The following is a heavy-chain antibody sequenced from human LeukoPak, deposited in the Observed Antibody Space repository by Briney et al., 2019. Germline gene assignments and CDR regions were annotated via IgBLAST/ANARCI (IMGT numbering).Heavy chain of an antibody. J-gene: IGHJ5*02. V-gene: IGHV3-64D*06. CDR3: VKDRGSAAAPPPWFDP. Sequence: GGSLRLSCAVSGFTFSTYAMHWVRQAPGKGLEYVSAISSNGGSTFYADSVKGRFTISRDNPKNTLYLQMSSLRADDTAVYYCVKDRGSAAAPPPWFDPWGQGTLVTVSS. CDR2: ISSNGGST. D-gene: IGHD6-13*01. CDR1: GFTFSTYA.